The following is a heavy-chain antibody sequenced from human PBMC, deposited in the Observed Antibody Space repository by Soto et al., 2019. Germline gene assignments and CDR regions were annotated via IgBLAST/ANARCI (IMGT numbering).Heavy chain of an antibody. CDR2: INPHGGST. D-gene: IGHD1-26*01. CDR1: RDTFTSYY. J-gene: IGHJ5*02. V-gene: IGHV1-46*01. Sequence: ASVKVSCKAPRDTFTSYYINWVLQAPGQGLERMGVINPHGGSTAYAQKFKGRVTLTRDTSASTVYMEVSSLTSEDTAMYYCARSSGGNFGIIIEGTNWFAPWGQGTLVTVSS. CDR3: ARSSGGNFGIIIEGTNWFAP.